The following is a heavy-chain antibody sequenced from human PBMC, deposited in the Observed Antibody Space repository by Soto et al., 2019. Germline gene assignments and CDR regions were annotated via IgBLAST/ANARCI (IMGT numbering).Heavy chain of an antibody. J-gene: IGHJ6*02. CDR2: ISYDGSNK. CDR1: GFTVSSYG. V-gene: IGHV3-30*18. CDR3: ANGYDYVRGSYRYDYYYGMDV. Sequence: PWGVPRLSCAASGFTVSSYGMHWVRQAPGKGLEWVAVISYDGSNKYYADSVKGRFTISRDNSKNTLYLQMNSLRAEDTAVYYCANGYDYVRGSYRYDYYYGMDVWGQGTTVTVSS. D-gene: IGHD3-16*02.